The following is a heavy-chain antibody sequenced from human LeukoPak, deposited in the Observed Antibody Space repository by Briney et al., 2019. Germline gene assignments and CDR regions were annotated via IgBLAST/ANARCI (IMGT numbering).Heavy chain of an antibody. Sequence: GASLRLSCAASGFTFSSYAMSWVRQAPGKGLEWVSAISGSDSSTFYADSVKGRFTISRDNSKNTLYLQMNSLRAEDTAVYYCTRSLREQWLLYVFGFMDVWGQGATVTVSS. D-gene: IGHD3-3*01. CDR2: ISGSDSST. CDR3: TRSLREQWLLYVFGFMDV. CDR1: GFTFSSYA. J-gene: IGHJ6*02. V-gene: IGHV3-23*01.